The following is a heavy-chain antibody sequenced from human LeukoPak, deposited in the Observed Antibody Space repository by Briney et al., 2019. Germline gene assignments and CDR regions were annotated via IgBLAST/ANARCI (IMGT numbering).Heavy chain of an antibody. D-gene: IGHD2-2*01. CDR2: ISSSGSTI. CDR1: GGSINSGGSY. V-gene: IGHV3-11*01. CDR3: ARDSLYCSSTSCSVGEVDY. J-gene: IGHJ4*02. Sequence: LSLTCTVSGGSINSGGSYWSWIRQAPGKGLEWVSYISSSGSTIYYADSVKGRFTISRDNAKNSLYLQMNSLRAEDTAVYYCARDSLYCSSTSCSVGEVDYWGQGTLVTVSS.